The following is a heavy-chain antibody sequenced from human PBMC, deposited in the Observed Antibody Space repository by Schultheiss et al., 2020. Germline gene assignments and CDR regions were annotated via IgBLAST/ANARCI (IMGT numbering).Heavy chain of an antibody. D-gene: IGHD3-16*02. CDR3: ARASGGDYVWGSYRPGGWFDP. J-gene: IGHJ5*02. Sequence: SVKVSCKASGGTFSSYTISWVRQAPGQGLEWMGRIIPILGIANYAQKFQGRVTITADKSTSTAYMELSSLRSEDTAVYYCARASGGDYVWGSYRPGGWFDPWGQGTLVTVSS. CDR2: IIPILGIA. CDR1: GGTFSSYT. V-gene: IGHV1-69*02.